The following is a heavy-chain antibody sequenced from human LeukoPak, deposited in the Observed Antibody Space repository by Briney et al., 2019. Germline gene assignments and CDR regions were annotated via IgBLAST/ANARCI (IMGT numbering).Heavy chain of an antibody. Sequence: PGGSLRLSCAASGFTFSSYAMHWVRQAPGKGLEWVAVISYDGSNKYYADSVKGRFTISRDNSKNTLYLQMNSLRAEDTAVYYCARPFAGPAAGPLFDYWGQGTLVTVSS. V-gene: IGHV3-30-3*01. J-gene: IGHJ4*02. D-gene: IGHD6-13*01. CDR2: ISYDGSNK. CDR1: GFTFSSYA. CDR3: ARPFAGPAAGPLFDY.